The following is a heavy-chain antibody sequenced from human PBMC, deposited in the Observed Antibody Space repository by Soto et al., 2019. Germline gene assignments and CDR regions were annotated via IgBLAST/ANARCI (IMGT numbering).Heavy chain of an antibody. V-gene: IGHV3-30-3*01. CDR1: GFTFSSYA. CDR2: ISYDGSNK. J-gene: IGHJ4*02. Sequence: QVQLVESGGGVVQPGRSLRLSCAASGFTFSSYAMHWVRQAPGKGLEWVAVISYDGSNKYYADSVKGRFTISRDNSKNTLYLKMNSLRAEDTAVYYCARGPRFLEWLPIDYWGQGTLVTVSS. D-gene: IGHD3-3*01. CDR3: ARGPRFLEWLPIDY.